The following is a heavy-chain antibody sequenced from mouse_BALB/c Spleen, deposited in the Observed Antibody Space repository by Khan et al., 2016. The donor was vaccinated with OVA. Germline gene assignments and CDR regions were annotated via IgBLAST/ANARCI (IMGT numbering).Heavy chain of an antibody. J-gene: IGHJ4*01. Sequence: QMQLEESGPGLVAPSQSLSITCTISGFSLTNYGVHWVRQPPGKGLEWLVLMWSDGSATYNSALKSRLTISMDNSKNQVFLKMHSLQTDDTAMYFCARQPYYHYNVMDYWGQGTSVTVSS. CDR1: GFSLTNYG. CDR3: ARQPYYHYNVMDY. D-gene: IGHD2-10*01. V-gene: IGHV2-6-1*01. CDR2: MWSDGSA.